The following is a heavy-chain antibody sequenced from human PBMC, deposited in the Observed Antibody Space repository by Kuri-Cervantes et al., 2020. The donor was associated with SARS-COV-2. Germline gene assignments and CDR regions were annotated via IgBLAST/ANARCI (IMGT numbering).Heavy chain of an antibody. D-gene: IGHD7-27*01. V-gene: IGHV3-21*01. CDR1: GFTFSSYS. CDR2: ISSSSSYI. Sequence: LSLTCAASGFTFSSYSMNWVRQAPGKGLEWVSSISSSSSYIYYADSVKGRFTISGDNAKNSLYLQMNSLRAEDTAVYYCARESTGEGAFDIWGQGTMVTVSS. CDR3: ARESTGEGAFDI. J-gene: IGHJ3*02.